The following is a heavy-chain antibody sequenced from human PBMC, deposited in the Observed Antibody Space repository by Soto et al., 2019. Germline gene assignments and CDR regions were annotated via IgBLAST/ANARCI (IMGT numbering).Heavy chain of an antibody. Sequence: ASVKVSCKASGGTFSSYAISWVRQAPGQGLEWMGGIIPIFGTANYAQKFQGRVTITADESTSTAYMELSSLRSEDTAVYYCARATYSGYDLGRWYPYYFDYWGQGTLVTVSS. J-gene: IGHJ4*02. CDR1: GGTFSSYA. V-gene: IGHV1-69*13. CDR3: ARATYSGYDLGRWYPYYFDY. D-gene: IGHD5-12*01. CDR2: IIPIFGTA.